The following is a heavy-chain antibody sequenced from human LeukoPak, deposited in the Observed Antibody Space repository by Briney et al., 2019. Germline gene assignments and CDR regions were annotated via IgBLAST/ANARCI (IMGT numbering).Heavy chain of an antibody. CDR1: GVIFSNYG. D-gene: IGHD5-18*01. J-gene: IGHJ4*02. CDR2: IRYDGSNK. CDR3: AKDRLGYSYGYGNFDY. Sequence: GGSLRLSCAASGVIFSNYGMHWVRQAPGKGLEWVAFIRYDGSNKNYADSVKGRFTISRDNSKNTLYLQINSLRPEDTAVYYCAKDRLGYSYGYGNFDYWGQGTLVTVSS. V-gene: IGHV3-30*02.